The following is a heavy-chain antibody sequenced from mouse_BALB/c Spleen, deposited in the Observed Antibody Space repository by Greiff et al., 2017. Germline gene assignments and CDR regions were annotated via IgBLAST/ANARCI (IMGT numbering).Heavy chain of an antibody. CDR2: ISYSGST. CDR1: GYSITSDYA. V-gene: IGHV3-2*02. J-gene: IGHJ2*01. CDR3: AREGTGYYFDY. Sequence: EVKLQESGPGLVKPSQSLSLTCTVTGYSITSDYAWNWIRQFPGNKLEWMGYISYSGSTSYNPSLKSRISITRDTSKNQFFLQLNSVTTEDTATYYCAREGTGYYFDYWGQGTTLTVSS.